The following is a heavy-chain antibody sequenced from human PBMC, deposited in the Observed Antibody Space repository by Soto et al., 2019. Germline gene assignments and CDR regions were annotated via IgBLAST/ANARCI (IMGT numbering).Heavy chain of an antibody. D-gene: IGHD1-26*01. J-gene: IGHJ5*02. CDR3: GGVLSRVGTLIWFDP. CDR1: GGSISSYY. V-gene: IGHV4-59*01. CDR2: IYYSGST. Sequence: SETLSLTCTVSGGSISSYYWSWIRQPPGKGLERIGYIYYSGSTNYNPSLKSRVTISVDTSKNQFSLKLSSVTAAATAVYYCGGVLSRVGTLIWFDPWGQKTLVSGSS.